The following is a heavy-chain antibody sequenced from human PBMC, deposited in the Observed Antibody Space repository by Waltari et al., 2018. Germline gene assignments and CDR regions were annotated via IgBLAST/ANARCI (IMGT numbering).Heavy chain of an antibody. CDR1: GYSISSGYY. V-gene: IGHV4-38-2*01. D-gene: IGHD1-20*01. CDR2: IYHSGST. J-gene: IGHJ4*02. CDR3: ARVRYNWNVDY. Sequence: QVQLQESGPGLVKPSETLSLTCAVSGYSISSGYYWGWIRQPPGKGLEWIGSIYHSGSTYYNPSLKSRVTISVDTSKNQFSLKLSSVTAADTAVYYCARVRYNWNVDYCGQGTLVTVSS.